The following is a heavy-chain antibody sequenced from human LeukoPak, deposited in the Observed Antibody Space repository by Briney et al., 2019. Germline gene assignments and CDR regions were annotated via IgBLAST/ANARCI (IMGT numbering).Heavy chain of an antibody. CDR2: IYHSGST. V-gene: IGHV4-38-2*02. CDR1: GYSISSGYY. Sequence: SEALSLTCTVSGYSISSGYYWGWIRQPPGKGLEWIGTIYHSGSTYYNPSLKSRVTVSVDTSKNQFSLRPTSVTAADTAVYYCARGPYGSGSYRFDYWGQGTLVTVSS. CDR3: ARGPYGSGSYRFDY. D-gene: IGHD3-10*01. J-gene: IGHJ4*02.